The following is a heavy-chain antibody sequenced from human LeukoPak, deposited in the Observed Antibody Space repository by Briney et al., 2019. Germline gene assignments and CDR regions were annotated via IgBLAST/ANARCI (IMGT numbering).Heavy chain of an antibody. D-gene: IGHD5-24*01. CDR1: GCTFNSYA. J-gene: IGHJ6*03. CDR3: ASGSLGDGYGVGDYYQYMDV. Sequence: ASVKVSFKASGCTFNSYAISWVRQAPGQGLEWMGGIIPLFGTANYAQEFKGRVTFTREESASTAYMAVSSLRSEDTAVYYCASGSLGDGYGVGDYYQYMDVWGKGTPVTVSS. V-gene: IGHV1-69*05. CDR2: IIPLFGTA.